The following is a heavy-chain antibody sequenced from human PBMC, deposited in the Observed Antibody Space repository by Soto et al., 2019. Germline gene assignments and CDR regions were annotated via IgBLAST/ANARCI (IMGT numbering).Heavy chain of an antibody. J-gene: IGHJ4*02. CDR1: GFTFSSYW. V-gene: IGHV3-74*01. CDR3: TREGI. Sequence: PGGSLRLSCAASGFTFSSYWMHWVRQAPGKGLVWVSRINSDGSTTSYADSVRGRFTISRDNAENSLYLQMNSLRDEDTAVYFCTREGIWGQGTLVTVSS. CDR2: INSDGSTT.